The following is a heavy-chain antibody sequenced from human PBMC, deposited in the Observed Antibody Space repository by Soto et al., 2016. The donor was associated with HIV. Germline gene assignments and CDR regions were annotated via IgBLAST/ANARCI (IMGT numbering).Heavy chain of an antibody. V-gene: IGHV1-2*02. CDR3: ARDRGILTGYYFQY. CDR2: INPKSGDT. Sequence: QVQLVQSGTGLKRPGASAKVSCKASGYTFSDYYIHWVRQAPGRGLEWMGWINPKSGDTYISKNFQGRIILTKDTSISTAYMDLNRLKSDDTAIYYCARDRGILTGYYFQYWGQGSLVTVPS. CDR1: GYTFSDYY. J-gene: IGHJ4*02. D-gene: IGHD3-9*01.